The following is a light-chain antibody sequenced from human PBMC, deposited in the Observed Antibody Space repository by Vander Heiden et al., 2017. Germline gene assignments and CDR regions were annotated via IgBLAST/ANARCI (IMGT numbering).Light chain of an antibody. J-gene: IGKJ4*01. CDR2: AAS. V-gene: IGKV1-39*01. Sequence: DIQMTQSPSSLSASVGDRVTITCRASQSISSYLNWYQQKPGKAPKLLIYAASSLQSGVPSRFSGSGSGTEFTLTISSLQPEDFATYYCQQRDRTPLFGGGTKVEIK. CDR3: QQRDRTPL. CDR1: QSISSY.